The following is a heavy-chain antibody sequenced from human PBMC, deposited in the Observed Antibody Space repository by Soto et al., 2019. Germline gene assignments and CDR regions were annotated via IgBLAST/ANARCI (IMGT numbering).Heavy chain of an antibody. V-gene: IGHV4-31*03. D-gene: IGHD5-18*01. CDR3: ARDRGRSYGPDYYYYGMDV. Sequence: SETLSLTCTVSGGSISSGGYYWSWIRQHPGKGLEWIGYIYYSGSTYYNPSLKSRVTISVDTSKNQFSLKLSSVTAADTAVYYCARDRGRSYGPDYYYYGMDVWGQGTTVTVSS. CDR1: GGSISSGGYY. J-gene: IGHJ6*02. CDR2: IYYSGST.